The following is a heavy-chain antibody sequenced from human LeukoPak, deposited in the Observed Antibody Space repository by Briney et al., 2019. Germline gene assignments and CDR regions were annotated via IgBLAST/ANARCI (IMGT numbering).Heavy chain of an antibody. CDR2: IKPDGSAQ. Sequence: GGSLRLSCATSGFTFSSNWMSWVRHVPGRGLDWVANIKPDGSAQYYAASVKGRFTVSRDNAKNSLYLQMNSLRVEDTAVYYCARANNSSWHNWGQGTLITVSA. J-gene: IGHJ4*02. CDR3: ARANNSSWHN. V-gene: IGHV3-7*01. D-gene: IGHD6-13*01. CDR1: GFTFSSNW.